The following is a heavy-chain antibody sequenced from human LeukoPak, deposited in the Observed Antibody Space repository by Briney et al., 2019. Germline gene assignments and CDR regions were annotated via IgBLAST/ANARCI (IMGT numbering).Heavy chain of an antibody. D-gene: IGHD4-17*01. V-gene: IGHV4-38-2*02. CDR3: ARGYSGDYFSVLPAGLDY. CDR2: IYYSGST. J-gene: IGHJ4*02. Sequence: SETLSLTCTVSGYSISSGFYWGWIRQPPGKGLEWIGSIYYSGSTYYNPSLKSRVTISVDTSKNQFSLKLSSVTAADTAVYYCARGYSGDYFSVLPAGLDYWGQGTLVTVSS. CDR1: GYSISSGFY.